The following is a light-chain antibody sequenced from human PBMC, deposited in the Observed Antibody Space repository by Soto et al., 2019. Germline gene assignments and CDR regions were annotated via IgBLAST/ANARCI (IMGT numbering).Light chain of an antibody. Sequence: QAVVTQPASVSGSPGQSITISCTGTSGDIGSYNRVSWYQQHPGKAPKLIIYEVTDRPSGVSNRFSSSKSGNTASLTISGLQAEDEAEYYCSSYTNINTRACVFGTGTKLTVL. J-gene: IGLJ1*01. CDR3: SSYTNINTRACV. CDR2: EVT. CDR1: SGDIGSYNR. V-gene: IGLV2-14*01.